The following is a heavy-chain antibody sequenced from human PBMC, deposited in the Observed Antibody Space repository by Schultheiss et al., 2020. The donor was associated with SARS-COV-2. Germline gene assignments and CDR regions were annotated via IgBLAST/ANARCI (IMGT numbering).Heavy chain of an antibody. V-gene: IGHV3-21*06. CDR3: ARDDYGMDV. CDR2: ISSSSSYI. Sequence: GGSLRLSCAASGFTFSSYGMHWVRQAPGKGLEWVSSISSSSSYIYYADSVKGRFTASRDNSKNVVFLEMNSLRAEDTAVYYCARDDYGMDVWGQGTTVTVSS. J-gene: IGHJ6*02. CDR1: GFTFSSYG.